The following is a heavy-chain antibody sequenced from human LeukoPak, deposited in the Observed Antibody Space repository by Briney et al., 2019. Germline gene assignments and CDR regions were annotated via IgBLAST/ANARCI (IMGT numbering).Heavy chain of an antibody. V-gene: IGHV4-59*01. J-gene: IGHJ4*02. CDR3: ARGGTWIQLWFFDY. Sequence: SETLSLTCTVSGGSISSYYWSWIRQPPGKGLEWIGYIYYSGSTNYNPSLKSRVTTSVDTSKNQFSLKLSSVTAADTAVYYCARGGTWIQLWFFDYWGQGTLVTVSS. CDR1: GGSISSYY. D-gene: IGHD5-18*01. CDR2: IYYSGST.